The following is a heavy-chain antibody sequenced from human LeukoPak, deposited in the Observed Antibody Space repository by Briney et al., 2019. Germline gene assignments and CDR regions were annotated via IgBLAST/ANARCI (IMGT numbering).Heavy chain of an antibody. CDR1: GFTFSSYG. CDR2: IRLDGSNK. Sequence: PGGSLRLSCAASGFTFSSYGMHWVRQAPGRGLEWVAFIRLDGSNKYYADSVKGRFTISRDNPKNTLYLQMNSLRAEDTAVYYCAKDSLVGAKDYYYYMDVWGKGTTVTISS. J-gene: IGHJ6*03. D-gene: IGHD1-26*01. CDR3: AKDSLVGAKDYYYYMDV. V-gene: IGHV3-30*02.